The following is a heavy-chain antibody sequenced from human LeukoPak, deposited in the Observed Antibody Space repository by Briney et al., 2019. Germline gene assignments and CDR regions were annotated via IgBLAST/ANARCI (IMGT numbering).Heavy chain of an antibody. CDR3: GRHANGDSSAAFDL. J-gene: IGHJ3*01. CDR1: GDSISDKYW. V-gene: IGHV4-4*02. D-gene: IGHD2-8*01. CDR2: VYRSGGT. Sequence: PSETLSLTCAVSGDSISDKYWWRWVRQFPDKGLEWIGEVYRSGGTSHNPSLKSRVTVSIDYSKNQFSLNLRSVTAADTAVYYCGRHANGDSSAAFDLWGQGTMVFVSS.